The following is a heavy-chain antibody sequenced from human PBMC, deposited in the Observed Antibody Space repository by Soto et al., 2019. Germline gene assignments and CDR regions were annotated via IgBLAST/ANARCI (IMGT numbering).Heavy chain of an antibody. CDR1: GYSFTSYW. CDR2: IYPGDSDT. CDR3: ARRSQLRNDAFDI. D-gene: IGHD1-26*01. Sequence: GESLKISCKGSGYSFTSYWIGWVRQMPGKGLECMGIIYPGDSDTRYSPSFQGQVTISADKSISTAYLQWSSLKASDTAMYYCARRSQLRNDAFDIWGQGTMVTVSS. V-gene: IGHV5-51*01. J-gene: IGHJ3*02.